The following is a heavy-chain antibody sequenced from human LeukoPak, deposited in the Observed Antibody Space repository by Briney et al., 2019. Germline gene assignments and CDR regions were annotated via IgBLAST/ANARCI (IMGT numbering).Heavy chain of an antibody. D-gene: IGHD1-26*01. J-gene: IGHJ5*02. V-gene: IGHV3-23*01. Sequence: GGSLRLSCAASGFTFSSYAMSWVRQAPGKGLEWVSAISGSGARTYYAGSVKGRFTISRDTSKNTLYLQMNSLRAEDTAVYYCAREGRSGSYLGRFDPWGQGTLVTVSS. CDR1: GFTFSSYA. CDR3: AREGRSGSYLGRFDP. CDR2: ISGSGART.